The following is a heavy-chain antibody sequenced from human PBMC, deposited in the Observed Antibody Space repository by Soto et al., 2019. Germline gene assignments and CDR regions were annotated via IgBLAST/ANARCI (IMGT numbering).Heavy chain of an antibody. V-gene: IGHV3-30-3*01. J-gene: IGHJ4*02. CDR2: ISYDGSNK. Sequence: GGSLRLSCAASGFTFSSYAMHWVRQAPGKGLEWVAVISYDGSNKYYADSVKGRFTISRDNSKNTLYLQMNSLRAEDTAVYYCARSIVVVVADHPEFDYWGQGTLVTVSS. D-gene: IGHD2-15*01. CDR3: ARSIVVVVADHPEFDY. CDR1: GFTFSSYA.